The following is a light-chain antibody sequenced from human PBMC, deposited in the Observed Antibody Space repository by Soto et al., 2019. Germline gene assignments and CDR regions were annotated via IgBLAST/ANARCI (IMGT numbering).Light chain of an antibody. CDR1: QSVSNNF. Sequence: EIVLTQSPGTLSLSPGEGATLSCRASQSVSNNFVAWYQQRPGKAPRLLIYGSSSRASGIPDRFSGSGSGTEFTLTISRLEPEDFAVYYCQQYCCSLLSFGGGTKVEIK. CDR2: GSS. J-gene: IGKJ4*01. V-gene: IGKV3-20*01. CDR3: QQYCCSLLS.